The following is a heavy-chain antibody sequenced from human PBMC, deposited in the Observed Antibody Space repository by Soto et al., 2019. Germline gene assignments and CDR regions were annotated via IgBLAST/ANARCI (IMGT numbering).Heavy chain of an antibody. Sequence: WASVKVSCKASGYTFTSYGISWVRQAPGQGLEWMGWISAYNGNTNYAQKLQGRVTMTTDTSTSTAYMELRSLRSDDTAVYYCAVMFHCSSTSCYPYYFDYWGQGTLVTVSS. CDR3: AVMFHCSSTSCYPYYFDY. CDR2: ISAYNGNT. CDR1: GYTFTSYG. J-gene: IGHJ4*02. D-gene: IGHD2-2*01. V-gene: IGHV1-18*01.